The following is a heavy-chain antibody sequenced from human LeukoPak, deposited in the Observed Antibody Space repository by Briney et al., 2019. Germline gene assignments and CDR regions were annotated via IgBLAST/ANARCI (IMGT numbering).Heavy chain of an antibody. CDR1: GNSISSGDNY. V-gene: IGHV4-61*02. CDR2: IYTSGST. Sequence: SETLSLTCTVSGNSISSGDNYWSWIRQPAGKGLEWNGRIYTSGSTNYNPSLKSRVTISGDTSKNQFSLRLSSVTAADTAVYYCARASYSYDINGWVPFDYWGQGTLVTVSS. J-gene: IGHJ4*02. D-gene: IGHD3-22*01. CDR3: ARASYSYDINGWVPFDY.